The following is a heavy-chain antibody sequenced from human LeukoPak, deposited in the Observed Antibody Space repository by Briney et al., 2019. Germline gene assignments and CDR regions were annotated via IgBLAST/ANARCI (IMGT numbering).Heavy chain of an antibody. CDR3: ARFGYVAAVDV. D-gene: IGHD2-15*01. J-gene: IGHJ4*02. CDR1: GFSFSAYW. V-gene: IGHV3-7*01. CDR2: INPAGSET. Sequence: GGSLRLSCAAPGFSFSAYWMTWVRQAPGTGLEWVANINPAGSETYYVDPVKGRFSIYRDNAKNLVYLQMNSLRAEDTAVYHCARFGYVAAVDVWGQGTPVTVSS.